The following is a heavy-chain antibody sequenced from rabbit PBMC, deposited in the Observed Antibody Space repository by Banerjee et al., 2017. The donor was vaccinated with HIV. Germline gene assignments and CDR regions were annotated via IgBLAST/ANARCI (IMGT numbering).Heavy chain of an antibody. CDR1: GFSFSSSDW. CDR2: INTSSGNS. J-gene: IGHJ4*01. V-gene: IGHV1S45*01. Sequence: QEQLEESGGDLVKPEGSLTLTCTASGFSFSSSDWICWVRQAPGKGLEWIACINTSSGNSVYASWAKGRFTISKTSSTTVTLQMTSLTAADTATYFCARGGNVWGQGTLVTVS. CDR3: ARGGNV.